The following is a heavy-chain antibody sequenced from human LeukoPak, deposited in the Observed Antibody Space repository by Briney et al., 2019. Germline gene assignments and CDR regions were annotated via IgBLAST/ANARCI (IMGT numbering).Heavy chain of an antibody. CDR1: GFTFSSYG. CDR3: AKDQLLWFGELSIFDY. CDR2: IRYDGSNK. V-gene: IGHV3-30*02. D-gene: IGHD3-10*01. J-gene: IGHJ4*02. Sequence: PGGSLRLSCAASGFTFSSYGMHWVRQAPGKGLEWVAFIRYDGSNKYYADSVKGRFTISRDNSKNTLYLQMNSLRAEDTAVYYCAKDQLLWFGELSIFDYWGQGTLVTVSS.